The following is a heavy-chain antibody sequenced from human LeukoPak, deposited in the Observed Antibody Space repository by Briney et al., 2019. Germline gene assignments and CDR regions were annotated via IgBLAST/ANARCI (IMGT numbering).Heavy chain of an antibody. J-gene: IGHJ6*02. CDR2: ITKSGDST. Sequence: GGSLRLSCAASGFTFSAFGMNWVRQAPGKGLEWDSTITKSGDSTYYVDSVKGRFTISRDNSKNTLYLQMNSLRAEDTAVYYCAREVPVTNYGMDVWGQGTTVTVSS. CDR1: GFTFSAFG. V-gene: IGHV3-23*01. CDR3: AREVPVTNYGMDV. D-gene: IGHD4-23*01.